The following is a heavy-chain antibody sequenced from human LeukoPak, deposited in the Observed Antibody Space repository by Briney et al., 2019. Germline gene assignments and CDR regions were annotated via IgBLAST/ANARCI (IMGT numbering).Heavy chain of an antibody. V-gene: IGHV3-23*01. J-gene: IGHJ4*02. CDR1: GFTSSNYG. D-gene: IGHD4-11*01. CDR3: AKGMTTSPFYFDY. CDR2: IDGSGGNT. Sequence: PGGSLRLSCAASGFTSSNYGTAWVRQAPGKGLEWVSSIDGSGGNTYYADSVRGRFTISRDNSKNTLYLQMNSLRAEDTAVYYCAKGMTTSPFYFDYWGQGTLVTVSS.